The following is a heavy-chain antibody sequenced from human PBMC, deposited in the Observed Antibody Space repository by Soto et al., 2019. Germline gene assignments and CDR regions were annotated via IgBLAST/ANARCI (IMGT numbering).Heavy chain of an antibody. J-gene: IGHJ6*02. V-gene: IGHV3-7*05. CDR3: ARDRDVLRFLEWLTTPNGMDV. CDR2: IKQDGSEK. CDR1: GFTFSIYW. Sequence: PGGSLRLSCAASGFTFSIYWMSWVRQAPGKGLEGVANIKQDGSEKYYVDSVKGRFTISRDNAKNSLYLQMNSLRAEDTAVYYCARDRDVLRFLEWLTTPNGMDVWGQGTTVTVSS. D-gene: IGHD3-3*01.